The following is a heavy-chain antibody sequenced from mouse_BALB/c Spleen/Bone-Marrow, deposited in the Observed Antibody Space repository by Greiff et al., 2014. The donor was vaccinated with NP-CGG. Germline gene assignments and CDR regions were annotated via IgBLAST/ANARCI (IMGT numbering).Heavy chain of an antibody. V-gene: IGHV14-3*02. CDR2: IDPANGNT. D-gene: IGHD4-1*01. Sequence: VQLQQPGAELVKPGASVKLSCTASGFNIKDTYMHWVKQRPEQGLEWIGRIDPANGNTKYDPKFQGKATITADTSSNTAYLQLSSLTSKDTAVYYWARWEYYAMDYWGQGTSVTVSS. CDR3: ARWEYYAMDY. J-gene: IGHJ4*01. CDR1: GFNIKDTY.